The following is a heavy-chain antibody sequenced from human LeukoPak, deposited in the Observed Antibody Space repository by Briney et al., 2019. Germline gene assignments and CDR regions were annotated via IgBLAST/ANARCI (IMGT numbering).Heavy chain of an antibody. D-gene: IGHD3-22*01. J-gene: IGHJ4*02. Sequence: GASVKVSCKASGYTLTGHYMHWVRQAPGQGLEWMGWINPNSGGTNYAQKFQGRVTMTRDTSISTAYMELSRLRSDDTAVYYCARGSGRDSSGYYWGQGTLVTVSS. CDR1: GYTLTGHY. CDR3: ARGSGRDSSGYY. V-gene: IGHV1-2*02. CDR2: INPNSGGT.